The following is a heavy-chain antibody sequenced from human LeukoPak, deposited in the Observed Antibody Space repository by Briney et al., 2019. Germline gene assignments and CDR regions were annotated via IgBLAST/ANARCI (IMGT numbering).Heavy chain of an antibody. CDR3: ARLGGGLVVVTAIPKLWFGP. J-gene: IGHJ5*02. D-gene: IGHD2-21*02. V-gene: IGHV5-51*01. Sequence: GESLKISCKGSGYSFTSYWIGWVRQMPGKGLEWMGIIYPGDSDTRYSPSFQGQVTISADKSISTAYLQWSSLKASDTAMYYCARLGGGLVVVTAIPKLWFGPWGQGTLVTVSS. CDR1: GYSFTSYW. CDR2: IYPGDSDT.